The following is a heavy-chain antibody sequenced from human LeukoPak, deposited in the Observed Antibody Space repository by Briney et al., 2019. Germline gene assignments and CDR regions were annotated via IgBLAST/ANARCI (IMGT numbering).Heavy chain of an antibody. Sequence: GGSLRLSCAASGFTFDDYAMHWVRQAPGKGLEWVSGISWNSGSIGYADSVKGRFTISRDNAKNSLYLQMNSLRAEDTALYYCARRYSPYYYDSSGYYSDAFDIWGQGTMVTVSS. J-gene: IGHJ3*02. CDR2: ISWNSGSI. D-gene: IGHD3-22*01. V-gene: IGHV3-9*01. CDR1: GFTFDDYA. CDR3: ARRYSPYYYDSSGYYSDAFDI.